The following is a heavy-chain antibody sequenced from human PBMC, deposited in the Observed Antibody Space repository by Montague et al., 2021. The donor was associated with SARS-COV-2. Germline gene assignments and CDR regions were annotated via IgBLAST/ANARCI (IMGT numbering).Heavy chain of an antibody. Sequence: SETLSLTCTVSGGSITSSAYFWSWIRQSPGKGLEWIGTIYHSGNTYSNPSLKSRLTISMDTSKSQVSLKINSVTAADTAVYFCASLGSPADCGGDCYVRDYGTDVWGQGTRVTVSS. D-gene: IGHD2-21*02. CDR2: IYHSGNT. V-gene: IGHV4-39*01. J-gene: IGHJ6*02. CDR1: GGSITSSAYF. CDR3: ASLGSPADCGGDCYVRDYGTDV.